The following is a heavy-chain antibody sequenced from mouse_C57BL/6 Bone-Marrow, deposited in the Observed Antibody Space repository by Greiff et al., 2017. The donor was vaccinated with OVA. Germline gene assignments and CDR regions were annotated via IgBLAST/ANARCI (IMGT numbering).Heavy chain of an antibody. CDR2: IDPNSGGT. J-gene: IGHJ4*01. D-gene: IGHD2-1*01. Sequence: VQLQQPGAELVKPGASVKLSCTASGYTFTSYWMHWVKQRPGRGLEWIGRIDPNSGGTKYNEKFKSKATLTVDKPSSTAYMQLSSLTSEDYAVYYCARWRIWGIYGNYAMDYWGQGTSVTVSS. CDR1: GYTFTSYW. CDR3: ARWRIWGIYGNYAMDY. V-gene: IGHV1-72*01.